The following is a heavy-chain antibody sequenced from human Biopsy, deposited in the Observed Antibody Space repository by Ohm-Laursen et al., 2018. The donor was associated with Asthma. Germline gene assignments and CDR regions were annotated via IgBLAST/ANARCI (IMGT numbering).Heavy chain of an antibody. CDR1: GGSVSSGNNS. CDR2: MYHSGRT. D-gene: IGHD3-16*01. J-gene: IGHJ4*02. Sequence: TLSLTCAVSGGSVSSGNNSWTWIRQPPGKGLEWIGYMYHSGRTYYNPSLKSRVAISLDTSKNQFSLKLSSVTAADTAVYFCARRGGVRRYFDYWGQGTLVIVSA. CDR3: ARRGGVRRYFDY. V-gene: IGHV4-30-2*05.